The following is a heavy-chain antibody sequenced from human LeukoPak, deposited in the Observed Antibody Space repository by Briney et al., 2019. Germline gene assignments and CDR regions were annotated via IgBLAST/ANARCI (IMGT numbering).Heavy chain of an antibody. Sequence: ASVKVSCKASGYTFTGYYMHWVRQAPGQGLEWVGWINPNSGGTNYAQKIQGRVTMTRDTSISTAYMELSRLRSDDTAVYYCARGAAKGWIAMVITDRGQGTLVTVSS. D-gene: IGHD5-18*01. CDR1: GYTFTGYY. V-gene: IGHV1-2*02. CDR3: ARGAAKGWIAMVITD. J-gene: IGHJ4*02. CDR2: INPNSGGT.